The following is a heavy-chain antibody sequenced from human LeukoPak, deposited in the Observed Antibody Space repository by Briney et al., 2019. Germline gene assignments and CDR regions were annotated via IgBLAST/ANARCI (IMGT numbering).Heavy chain of an antibody. Sequence: ASVKVSCKASGYTFTSYYIHWVRQAPGQGLEWMGIIYPSGGSTTYAQKFQGRVTMTRDMSTSTVYMELSSLRSEDTAVYYCARDPVEMAPLGAFDIWGQGTMVTVSS. J-gene: IGHJ3*02. V-gene: IGHV1-46*01. CDR3: ARDPVEMAPLGAFDI. D-gene: IGHD5-24*01. CDR1: GYTFTSYY. CDR2: IYPSGGST.